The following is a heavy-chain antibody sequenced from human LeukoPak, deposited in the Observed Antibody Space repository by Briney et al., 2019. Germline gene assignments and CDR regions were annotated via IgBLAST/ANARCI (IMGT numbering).Heavy chain of an antibody. Sequence: SETLSLTCTVSGGSISSGSYYWSWIRQPAGRGLEWIGRIYTSGSTNYNPPLTSRVTISVDTSKNQFSLKLSSVTAADTAVYYCARGGLLRDIDYWGQGTLVTVSS. V-gene: IGHV4-61*02. CDR3: ARGGLLRDIDY. CDR2: IYTSGST. D-gene: IGHD1-26*01. CDR1: GGSISSGSYY. J-gene: IGHJ4*02.